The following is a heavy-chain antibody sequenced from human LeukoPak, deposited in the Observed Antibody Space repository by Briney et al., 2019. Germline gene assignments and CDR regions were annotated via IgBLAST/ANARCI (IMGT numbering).Heavy chain of an antibody. J-gene: IGHJ3*02. CDR1: GFTFSSYA. D-gene: IGHD3-10*01. CDR2: ISGSGGST. Sequence: GGSLRLSCAASGFTFSSYAMSWVRQAPGKGLEWVSAISGSGGSTYYSNSVKGRFTISRDNSKNTLYLQMKSLRAEDTAVYYCAKDRSYGSGSYWFWSDAFDIWGQGTMVTVSS. V-gene: IGHV3-23*01. CDR3: AKDRSYGSGSYWFWSDAFDI.